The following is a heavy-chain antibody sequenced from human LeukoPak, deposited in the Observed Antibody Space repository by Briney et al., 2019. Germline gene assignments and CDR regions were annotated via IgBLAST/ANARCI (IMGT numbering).Heavy chain of an antibody. CDR1: GGSISSSSYC. J-gene: IGHJ5*02. Sequence: SETLSLTCTVSGGSISSSSYCCGWLRQPPGKGLEWIVSIYYSGSTYYNPSLKSRVTISVDTSKNQFSLKLSSVTAADTAVYYCARHDYGGNSGLVWFDPWGQGTLVTVSS. CDR2: IYYSGST. D-gene: IGHD4-23*01. CDR3: ARHDYGGNSGLVWFDP. V-gene: IGHV4-39*01.